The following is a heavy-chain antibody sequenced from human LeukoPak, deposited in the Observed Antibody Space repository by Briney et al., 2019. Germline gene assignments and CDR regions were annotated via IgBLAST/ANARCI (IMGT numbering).Heavy chain of an antibody. CDR1: GYTFTAYH. Sequence: ASVKVSCKASGYTFTAYHMHWVRQAPGQGLEWMGWINPNSGGTNYAQKFQGRVTLTRDTSISTTNMELRSLRSDDTAVYYCAREMETGTVVTPGYWGQGTLVTVSS. CDR3: AREMETGTVVTPGY. D-gene: IGHD4-23*01. V-gene: IGHV1-2*02. J-gene: IGHJ4*02. CDR2: INPNSGGT.